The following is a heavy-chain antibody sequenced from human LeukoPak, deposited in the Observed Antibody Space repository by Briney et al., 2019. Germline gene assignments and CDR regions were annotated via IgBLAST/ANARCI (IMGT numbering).Heavy chain of an antibody. CDR3: AKDSIFDY. CDR1: GFTFSSYG. CDR2: ISYDGSNK. D-gene: IGHD2-2*01. J-gene: IGHJ4*02. Sequence: QPGGSLRLSCAASGFTFSSYGMHWVRQAPGKGLEWVTLISYDGSNKYYADSVKGRFTISRDNSKNTLYLQMNSLRAEDTAVYYCAKDSIFDYWGQGTLVTVSS. V-gene: IGHV3-30*18.